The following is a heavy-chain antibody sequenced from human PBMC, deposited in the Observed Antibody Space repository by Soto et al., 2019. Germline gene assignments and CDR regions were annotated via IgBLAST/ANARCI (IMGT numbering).Heavy chain of an antibody. J-gene: IGHJ4*02. CDR1: GGTFSSYA. Sequence: SVKVSCKASGGTFSSYAISWVRQAPGQGLEWMGGIIPIFGTANYAQKFQGRVTITADESTSTAYMELSSLRSEDTAVYYCARGRTYCGGDCYSTIDYWGQGTLVTVSS. CDR3: ARGRTYCGGDCYSTIDY. D-gene: IGHD2-21*02. V-gene: IGHV1-69*13. CDR2: IIPIFGTA.